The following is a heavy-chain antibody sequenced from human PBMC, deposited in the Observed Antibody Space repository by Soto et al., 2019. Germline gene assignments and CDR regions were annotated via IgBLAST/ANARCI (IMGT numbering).Heavy chain of an antibody. CDR1: GGSISSGDYY. J-gene: IGHJ5*02. V-gene: IGHV4-30-4*01. CDR3: GSVVGFCSSPSCRGRNWFDP. D-gene: IGHD2-2*01. CDR2: MFYVGAT. Sequence: QVQLQESGPGLVEPSQTLSLTCSVSGGSISSGDYYWSWIRQPPGKGLEWIGYMFYVGATYYNPSLKSPVTISVDTAKNQLSPKLSSWNAANQAVYHCGSVVGFCSSPSCRGRNWFDPWGQGTLVTVTS.